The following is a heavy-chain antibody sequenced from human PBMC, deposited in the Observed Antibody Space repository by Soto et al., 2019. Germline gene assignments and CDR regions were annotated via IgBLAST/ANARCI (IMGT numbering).Heavy chain of an antibody. Sequence: SEILSLTCTVSNGSIRPNFWSWVRQPPGKGLEWIGYIYFAGPTTYNPSLKSRVTISLDASKNRFSLRLTSVTAADTAVYYCARLGAYFQALDSWGQGTLVTVSS. CDR1: NGSIRPNF. CDR3: ARLGAYFQALDS. CDR2: IYFAGPT. V-gene: IGHV4-59*08. J-gene: IGHJ4*02. D-gene: IGHD3-16*01.